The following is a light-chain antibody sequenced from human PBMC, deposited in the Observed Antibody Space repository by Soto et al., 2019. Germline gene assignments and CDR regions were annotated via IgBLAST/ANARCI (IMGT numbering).Light chain of an antibody. J-gene: IGLJ2*01. CDR2: YEI. V-gene: IGLV3-21*01. CDR1: DIGSKS. Sequence: SYELTQPPSVSVAPGMTARITWGGNDIGSKSVPWHQQKTGQAPVLVIYYEIDRPSGIPGRFAGSNSGNTATLTITRVDAGDEADYYSHVLDSDAKHVVFGGGTKPTAL. CDR3: HVLDSDAKHVV.